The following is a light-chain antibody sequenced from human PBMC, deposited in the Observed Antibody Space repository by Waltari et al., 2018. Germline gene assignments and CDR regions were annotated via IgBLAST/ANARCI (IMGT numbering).Light chain of an antibody. J-gene: IGKJ4*01. CDR1: QPISIY. V-gene: IGKV1-39*01. CDR2: TVS. CDR3: QEIYSTSRTVT. Sequence: DIQMTQSPSSLSASVGDSITITCRASQPISIYLNWYQQKPGKAPKRLIYTVSTLQSGVPSRFSGSGSGTEFTLTISSLQPEDFATYYCQEIYSTSRTVTFGGGTKVEI.